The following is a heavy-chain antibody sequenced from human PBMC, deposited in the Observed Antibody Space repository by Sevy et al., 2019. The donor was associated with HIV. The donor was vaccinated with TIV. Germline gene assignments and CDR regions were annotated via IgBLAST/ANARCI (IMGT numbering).Heavy chain of an antibody. CDR3: ARDQIVGADWDGGYYFDY. V-gene: IGHV3-48*03. J-gene: IGHJ4*02. CDR2: ISSSGSTI. D-gene: IGHD1-26*01. CDR1: GFTFSSYE. Sequence: GGSLRLSCAASGFTFSSYEMNWVRQAPGKGLEWVSYISSSGSTIYYADSVKGRFTISRDNAKNSLYLQMNSLRAEDTAAYYWARDQIVGADWDGGYYFDYWGQGTLVTVSS.